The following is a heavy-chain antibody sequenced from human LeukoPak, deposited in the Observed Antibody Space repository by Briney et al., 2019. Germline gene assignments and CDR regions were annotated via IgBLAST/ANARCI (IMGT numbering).Heavy chain of an antibody. V-gene: IGHV1-2*02. CDR3: ARPGSGSYYLDY. J-gene: IGHJ4*02. CDR2: IDPNSGGT. CDR1: GYTFTGYY. D-gene: IGHD3-10*01. Sequence: GASVKVSRKASGYTFTGYYMHWVRQAPGQGLEWMGWIDPNSGGTNYAQKFQGRVTMTRDTSISTAYMELSRLRSDDTAVYYCARPGSGSYYLDYWGQGTLVTVSS.